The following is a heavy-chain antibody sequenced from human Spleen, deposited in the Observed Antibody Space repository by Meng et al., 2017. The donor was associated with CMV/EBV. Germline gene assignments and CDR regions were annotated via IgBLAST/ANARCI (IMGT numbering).Heavy chain of an antibody. J-gene: IGHJ4*02. CDR2: IRWDGSST. CDR1: GFPFDDYT. D-gene: IGHD3-22*01. V-gene: IGHV3-43*01. CDR3: ASMFYYDSSGPRPY. Sequence: GESLKISCAASGFPFDDYTMHWVRQVPGRGLEWVSLIRWDGSSTLYADSVQGRFTISRDNSMNSLYLQMTSLRIEDTAFYYCASMFYYDSSGPRPYWGQGTLVTVSS.